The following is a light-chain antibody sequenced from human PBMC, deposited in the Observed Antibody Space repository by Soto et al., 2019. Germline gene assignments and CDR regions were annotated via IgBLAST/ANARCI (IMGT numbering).Light chain of an antibody. J-gene: IGLJ3*02. CDR3: ASWDDSLTGVV. CDR1: SSNIGNNY. CDR2: GNV. V-gene: IGLV1-47*02. Sequence: QSALTQTPSASGTPGQRVTISCSGSSSNIGNNYLFWYQQLPGTAPKLLIFGNVKRPSGVPDRFSGSKSGTSASLAISGLRSEDEAHYYCASWDDSLTGVVFGGGTKLTVL.